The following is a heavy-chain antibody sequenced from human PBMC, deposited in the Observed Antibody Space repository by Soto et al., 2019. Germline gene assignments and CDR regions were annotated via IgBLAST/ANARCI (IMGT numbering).Heavy chain of an antibody. CDR1: GFTFTSSA. Sequence: GASVKVSCKASGFTFTSSAVQWVRQARGQRLEWIGWIVVGSGNTNYAQKFQERVTITRDMSTSTANMELSSLRSEDTAVYYCAAVATPHLGCYYGMDVWGQGTTVTVSS. CDR3: AAVATPHLGCYYGMDV. J-gene: IGHJ6*02. CDR2: IVVGSGNT. D-gene: IGHD2-15*01. V-gene: IGHV1-58*01.